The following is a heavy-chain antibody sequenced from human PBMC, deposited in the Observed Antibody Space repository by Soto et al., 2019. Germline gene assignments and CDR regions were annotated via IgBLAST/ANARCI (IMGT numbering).Heavy chain of an antibody. Sequence: QVQLQQWGAGLLKPSETLSLTCAVYGGSFSGYYWSWIRQPPGKELEWIGEINHSGSTNYNPSLKSRVTISVDTSKNQFSLKLSSVTAADTAVYYCARGVIGGSYSTFDYWGQGTLVTVSS. V-gene: IGHV4-34*01. D-gene: IGHD1-26*01. CDR1: GGSFSGYY. J-gene: IGHJ4*02. CDR2: INHSGST. CDR3: ARGVIGGSYSTFDY.